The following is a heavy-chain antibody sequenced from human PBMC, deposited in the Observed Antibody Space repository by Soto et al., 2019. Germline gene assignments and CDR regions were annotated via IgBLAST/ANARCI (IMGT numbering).Heavy chain of an antibody. Sequence: QLQLQESGPGLVKPSETLSLTCGVSGGSISSSSPYWGWIRQPPGKGLQWIGNIYYTGITYFNPALKRRGTISGDKAQEQFFLKLTSVTAADTAVYYCATGYGSSWYDYWGQGTLVTVAS. CDR1: GGSISSSSPY. CDR3: ATGYGSSWYDY. J-gene: IGHJ4*02. D-gene: IGHD6-13*01. CDR2: IYYTGIT. V-gene: IGHV4-39*01.